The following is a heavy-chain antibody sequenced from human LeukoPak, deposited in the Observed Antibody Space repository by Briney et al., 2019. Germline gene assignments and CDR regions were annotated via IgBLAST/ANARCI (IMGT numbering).Heavy chain of an antibody. CDR2: ISAYNDNT. CDR3: ARSYSSSPLFDY. J-gene: IGHJ4*02. Sequence: ASVKVSCRASGYTFTSYGISWVRQAPGQGLEWMGWISAYNDNTNYAQKLQGRVTMTTDKSTSTAYMELRSLRSDDTAVYYCARSYSSSPLFDYWGQGTLVTVSS. CDR1: GYTFTSYG. D-gene: IGHD6-6*01. V-gene: IGHV1-18*01.